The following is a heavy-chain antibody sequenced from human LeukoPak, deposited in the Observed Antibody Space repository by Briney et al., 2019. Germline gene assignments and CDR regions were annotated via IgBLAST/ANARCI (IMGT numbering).Heavy chain of an antibody. Sequence: GGSLRLSCAASGFTVSSNYMSWVRQAPGKGLEWVSVIYSGGSTYYADSVKGRFTISRDNSKNTLYLQMNSLRAEDTAVYYCARDCGYYMGCAFDIWGQGTLVTVSS. CDR1: GFTVSSNY. J-gene: IGHJ4*02. D-gene: IGHD3-3*01. CDR2: IYSGGST. CDR3: ARDCGYYMGCAFDI. V-gene: IGHV3-53*01.